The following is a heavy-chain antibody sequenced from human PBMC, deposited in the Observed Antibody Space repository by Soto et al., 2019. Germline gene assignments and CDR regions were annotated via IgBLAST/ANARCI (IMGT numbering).Heavy chain of an antibody. CDR2: IKQDGGDK. CDR1: GFTFSSFW. J-gene: IGHJ4*02. V-gene: IGHV3-7*05. D-gene: IGHD6-6*01. CDR3: ARVNSLAAQE. Sequence: EMQLVESGGGLVQPGGSLRLSCAASGFTFSSFWMSWVRQAPGKGLEWVANIKQDGGDKYYVDSVRGRFTISRDNAKNSLFLQMNSLRAEDTAVYYCARVNSLAAQEWGQGTLVTVSS.